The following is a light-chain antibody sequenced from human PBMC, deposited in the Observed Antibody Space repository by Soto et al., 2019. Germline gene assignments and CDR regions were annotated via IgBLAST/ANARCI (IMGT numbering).Light chain of an antibody. CDR3: QQYNNWPPYT. V-gene: IGKV3-15*01. CDR2: GAS. Sequence: EIVLAQSPATLSVSPGNRATLSCRASQSVNSDLAWYQQKPGQAPRLLIYGASTRATGTPTRFSGSGSGTEFTLTISSLQSEDFAVYFCQQYNNWPPYTFGQGTKVDIX. J-gene: IGKJ2*01. CDR1: QSVNSD.